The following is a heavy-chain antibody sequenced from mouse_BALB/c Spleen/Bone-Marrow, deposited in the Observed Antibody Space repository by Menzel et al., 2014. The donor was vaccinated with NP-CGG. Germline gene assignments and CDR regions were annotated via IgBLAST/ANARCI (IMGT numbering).Heavy chain of an antibody. D-gene: IGHD1-2*01. V-gene: IGHV1S81*02. J-gene: IGHJ3*01. CDR3: TRPYYGYVGYAY. CDR1: GYTFTSYY. CDR2: INPSNGGT. Sequence: VQLQQSGAELVKPGASVKLSCKASGYTFTSYYMYWVKQRPGQGLEWIGEINPSNGGTNFNEKFKSKATQTVDKSSSTAYMQLSSLTFEDSAIYYCTRPYYGYVGYAYWGQGTQVTVSA.